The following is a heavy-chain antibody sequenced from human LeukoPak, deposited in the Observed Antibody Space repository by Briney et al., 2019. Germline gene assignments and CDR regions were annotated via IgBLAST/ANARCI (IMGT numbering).Heavy chain of an antibody. J-gene: IGHJ4*02. D-gene: IGHD4-17*01. V-gene: IGHV3-30*02. CDR2: IPSDGSDN. CDR3: AKGLGDYDDFRLGY. Sequence: GGSLRLSCAASVYTFSTYGFPWVRQAPGKGLEWVAFIPSDGSDNYYANSVKGRFTISRDNSKNTLYLQMNSLRSEDTAVYYCAKGLGDYDDFRLGYWGQGTLVTVSS. CDR1: VYTFSTYG.